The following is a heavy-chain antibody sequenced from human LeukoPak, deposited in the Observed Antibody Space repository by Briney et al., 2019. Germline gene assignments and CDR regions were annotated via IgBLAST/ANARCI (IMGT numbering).Heavy chain of an antibody. CDR2: ISYDGSNK. CDR1: GFTFSSYA. D-gene: IGHD3-3*02. CDR3: ARSAISDY. J-gene: IGHJ4*02. Sequence: GGSLRLSCAAPGFTFSSYAMHWVRQAPGKGLEWVAVISYDGSNKYYADSVKGRFTISRDNSKNTLYLQMNSLRAEDTAVYYCARSAISDYWGQGTLVTVSS. V-gene: IGHV3-30-3*01.